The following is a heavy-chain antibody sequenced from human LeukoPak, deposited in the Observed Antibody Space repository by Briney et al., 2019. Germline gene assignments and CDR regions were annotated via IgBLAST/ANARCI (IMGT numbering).Heavy chain of an antibody. Sequence: SETLSLTCAVYGGSFSGYYLSWIRHPPGKGLEWIGQINHSGRTNYNPSLKRRVTISVATSKNQFSLKLSSVTAADTAVYYCARGGHMVRGVSHDYWGQGTLVTVSS. CDR1: GGSFSGYY. D-gene: IGHD3-10*01. V-gene: IGHV4-34*01. J-gene: IGHJ4*02. CDR2: INHSGRT. CDR3: ARGGHMVRGVSHDY.